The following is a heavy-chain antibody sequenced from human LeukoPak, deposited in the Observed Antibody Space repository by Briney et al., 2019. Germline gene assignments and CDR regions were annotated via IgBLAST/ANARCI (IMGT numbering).Heavy chain of an antibody. V-gene: IGHV3-48*04. CDR1: GFTFSSYN. D-gene: IGHD3-22*01. Sequence: PGGSLRLSCAASGFTFSSYNMNWVRQAPGKGLEWVSYISSSDTSNTIYYADSVKGRFTISRDNAKNSLYLQMNSLRAEDTAVYYCARGSSSGYLVWYYDLWGRGTLVTASS. J-gene: IGHJ2*01. CDR2: ISSSDTSNTI. CDR3: ARGSSSGYLVWYYDL.